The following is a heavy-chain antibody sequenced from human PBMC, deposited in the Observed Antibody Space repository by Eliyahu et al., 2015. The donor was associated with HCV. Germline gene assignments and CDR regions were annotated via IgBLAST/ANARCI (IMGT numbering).Heavy chain of an antibody. V-gene: IGHV4-39*01. CDR1: GXSISSSSYY. D-gene: IGHD3-16*01. J-gene: IGHJ4*02. CDR3: ARFLGTSLRSGWISG. CDR2: IYYSGST. Sequence: QLQLQESGPGLVKPSETLSLTCXVSGXSISSSSYYWGXXRQPPGKGLEWIGSIYYSGSTYYNPSLKSRVTISVDTSKNQFSLKLSSVTAADTAVYYCARFLGTSLRSGWISGWGQGTLVTVSS.